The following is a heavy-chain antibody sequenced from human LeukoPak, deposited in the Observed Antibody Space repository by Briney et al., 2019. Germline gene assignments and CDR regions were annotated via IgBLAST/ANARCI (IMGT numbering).Heavy chain of an antibody. CDR3: AREIAAARPYYFDY. V-gene: IGHV1-2*02. CDR2: INPNSGGT. CDR1: GYTFSGYY. D-gene: IGHD6-13*01. Sequence: ASMKVSCKASGYTFSGYYMHWVRQAPGQGLEWMGWINPNSGGTKYAQKFQGRVTMTRDTSISTAYMELSRLRSDDTAVYYCAREIAAARPYYFDYWGQGTLVTVSS. J-gene: IGHJ4*02.